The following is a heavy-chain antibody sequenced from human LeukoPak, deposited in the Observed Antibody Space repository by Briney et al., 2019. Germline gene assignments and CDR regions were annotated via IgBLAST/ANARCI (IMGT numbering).Heavy chain of an antibody. J-gene: IGHJ4*02. CDR1: GGSFIGFH. V-gene: IGHV4-34*01. D-gene: IGHD6-19*01. Sequence: PSETLSLTCAVYGGSFIGFHWNWIRQAPGKGLEWIGDINHSGSTNYNPSLKSRVTISVGTSKNHFSLKLTSVTAADTAVYYCARIETYSSGWYDAFFDYWGQGTLVTVSS. CDR2: INHSGST. CDR3: ARIETYSSGWYDAFFDY.